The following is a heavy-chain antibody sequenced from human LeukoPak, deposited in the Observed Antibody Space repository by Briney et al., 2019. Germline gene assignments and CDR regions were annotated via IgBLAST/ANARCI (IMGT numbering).Heavy chain of an antibody. Sequence: AGGSLRLSCAASGFTFSDYAMHWVRQAPGKGLEWVAVISKEGNNKYYVDSVKGRFTIPRDNSKNTLYLQMDSLRAEDTAVFYCARDHYYSSGTYQDYWGQGTLVTVSS. CDR2: ISKEGNNK. D-gene: IGHD3-10*01. V-gene: IGHV3-30*03. CDR1: GFTFSDYA. CDR3: ARDHYYSSGTYQDY. J-gene: IGHJ4*02.